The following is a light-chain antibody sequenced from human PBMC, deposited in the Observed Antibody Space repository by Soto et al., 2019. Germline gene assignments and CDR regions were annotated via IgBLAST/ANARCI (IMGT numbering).Light chain of an antibody. CDR2: DVS. Sequence: QSVLIQPASVSGSPGQSITISCTGTSSDVGAYNHVSWYQQHPGKAPKLMIYDVSNRPSGVSNRFSGSKSRNTASLTISGLSAADEGDDQCRSYTSSNTLVFGGGTKVTVL. J-gene: IGLJ2*01. CDR1: SSDVGAYNH. V-gene: IGLV2-14*01. CDR3: RSYTSSNTLV.